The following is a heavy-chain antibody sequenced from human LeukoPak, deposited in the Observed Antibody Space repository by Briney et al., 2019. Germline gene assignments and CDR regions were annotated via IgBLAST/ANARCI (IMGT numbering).Heavy chain of an antibody. D-gene: IGHD5-18*01. CDR1: GYTFTAYD. V-gene: IGHV1-2*02. CDR2: INPNSGGT. Sequence: SVQVSCKASGYTFTAYDIHWVRQAPGQGLEWMGWINPNSGGTNYAQKFQGRVTMTRDTSISTAYMELSRLRSDDTAVYYCTRDVGSRYGHDYWGQGTLVTVSS. CDR3: TRDVGSRYGHDY. J-gene: IGHJ4*02.